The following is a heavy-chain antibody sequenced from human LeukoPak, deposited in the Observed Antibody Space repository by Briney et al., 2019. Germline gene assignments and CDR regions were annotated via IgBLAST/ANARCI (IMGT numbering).Heavy chain of an antibody. Sequence: PSETLSLTCTVSGGSISSYYWSWIRQPPGKGLEWIGYIYYSGSTNYNPSLKSRVTISVDTSKNQFSLKLCSVTAADTAVYYCARYGSGGFGETYYYYYGMDVWGQGTTVTVSS. D-gene: IGHD3-10*01. CDR1: GGSISSYY. CDR2: IYYSGST. J-gene: IGHJ6*02. V-gene: IGHV4-59*01. CDR3: ARYGSGGFGETYYYYYGMDV.